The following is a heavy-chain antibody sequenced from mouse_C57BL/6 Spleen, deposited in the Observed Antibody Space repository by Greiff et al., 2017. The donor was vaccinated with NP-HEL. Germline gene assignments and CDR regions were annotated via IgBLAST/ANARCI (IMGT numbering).Heavy chain of an antibody. CDR2: IDPSDSYT. CDR3: ARSPSYGNYDAMDY. J-gene: IGHJ4*01. V-gene: IGHV1-50*01. CDR1: GYTFTSYW. Sequence: QVQLQQSGAELVKPGASVKLSCKASGYTFTSYWMQWVKQRPGQGLEWIGEIDPSDSYTNYNQKFKGKATLTVDTSSSTAYMQLSSLTSEDSAVYYCARSPSYGNYDAMDYWGQGTSVTVSS. D-gene: IGHD2-10*01.